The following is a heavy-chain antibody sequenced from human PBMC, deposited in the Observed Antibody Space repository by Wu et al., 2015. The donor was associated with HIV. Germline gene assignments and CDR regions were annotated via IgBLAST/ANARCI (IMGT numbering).Heavy chain of an antibody. CDR2: ITPFNGNT. J-gene: IGHJ4*02. CDR3: ARGAAPYYFDY. Sequence: QVQLVQSGAEVKKTGSSVKVSCKASGYTFTYRYLHWVRQAPGQALEWMGWITPFNGNTNYAQKFQDRVTITRDRSMSTAYMELSSLRSEDTAMYYCARGAAPYYFDYWGQGTLVTVSS. D-gene: IGHD6-6*01. CDR1: GYTFTYRY. V-gene: IGHV1-45*02.